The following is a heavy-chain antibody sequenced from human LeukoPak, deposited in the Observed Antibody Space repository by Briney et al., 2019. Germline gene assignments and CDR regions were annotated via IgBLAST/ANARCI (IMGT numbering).Heavy chain of an antibody. CDR3: ARDRTGQKLISRKEYYYMDV. CDR2: IHPSGGST. Sequence: ASVKPSCNASGYTFTSSYIHWVRQAPGQRLECMGIIHPSGGSTSYAQKFQGRVTMTRDTSTSTVYMEMSSLRAEDTAVYYCARDRTGQKLISRKEYYYMDVWGKGTTVTISS. D-gene: IGHD4-11*01. J-gene: IGHJ6*03. CDR1: GYTFTSSY. V-gene: IGHV1-46*01.